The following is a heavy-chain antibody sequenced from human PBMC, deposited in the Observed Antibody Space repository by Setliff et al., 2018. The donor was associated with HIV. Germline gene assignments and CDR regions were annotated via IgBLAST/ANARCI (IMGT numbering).Heavy chain of an antibody. J-gene: IGHJ4*02. CDR1: GYTFTSYY. D-gene: IGHD3-10*01. Sequence: GASVKVSCKASGYTFTSYYMHWVRQAPGQGLEWMGIINPSGGSTSYAQKFQGRVTMTRDTSTSTAYMELSSLRSEDTAVYYCARSQGDYSGSGQDYNAISAFDKWGQGTLVTVSS. V-gene: IGHV1-46*01. CDR3: ARSQGDYSGSGQDYNAISAFDK. CDR2: INPSGGST.